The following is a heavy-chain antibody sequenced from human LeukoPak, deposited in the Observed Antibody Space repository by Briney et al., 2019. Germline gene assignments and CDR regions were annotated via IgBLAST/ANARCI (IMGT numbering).Heavy chain of an antibody. CDR1: GFTFSSYW. Sequence: GGSLRLSCAASGFTFSSYWMSWARQAPGKGLEWVANIKEDGSEKYYMDSVKRRLTISRDTAKSSLYLQMNSLRAEDTAVYYCAKAIAAPVWYFDLRGPGTPGTVSS. D-gene: IGHD6-13*01. CDR3: AKAIAAPVWYFDL. CDR2: IKEDGSEK. V-gene: IGHV3-7*02. J-gene: IGHJ2*01.